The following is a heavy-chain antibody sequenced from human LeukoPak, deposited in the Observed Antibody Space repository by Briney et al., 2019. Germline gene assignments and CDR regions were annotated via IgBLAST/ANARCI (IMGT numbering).Heavy chain of an antibody. Sequence: GGSLRLSCAASGFTFSSYAMSWVRQAPGKGLEWVSAISGSGGSTYYADSVKGRFTISRDNAKNSLYLQMNSLRAEDTAVYYCASPGGYHTSPWGQGTLVTVSS. CDR3: ASPGGYHTSP. CDR2: ISGSGGST. V-gene: IGHV3-23*01. CDR1: GFTFSSYA. J-gene: IGHJ5*02. D-gene: IGHD5-12*01.